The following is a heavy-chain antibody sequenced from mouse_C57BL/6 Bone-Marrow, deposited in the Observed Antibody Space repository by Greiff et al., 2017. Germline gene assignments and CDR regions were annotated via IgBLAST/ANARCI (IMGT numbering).Heavy chain of an antibody. J-gene: IGHJ1*03. CDR2: IDPENGDT. D-gene: IGHD4-1*01. CDR3: TLGESYWYFDV. V-gene: IGHV14-4*01. Sequence: EVKLQQSGAELVRPGASVKLSCTASGFNIKDDYMHWVKQRPEQGLEWIGWIDPENGDTEYASKFQGKATITADTSSNTAYLQLSSLTSEDTAVYYCTLGESYWYFDVWGTGTTVTVSS. CDR1: GFNIKDDY.